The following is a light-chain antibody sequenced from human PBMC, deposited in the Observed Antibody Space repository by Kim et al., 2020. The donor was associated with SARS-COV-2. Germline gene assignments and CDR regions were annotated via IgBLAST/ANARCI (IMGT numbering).Light chain of an antibody. CDR1: QSVSSNY. J-gene: IGKJ1*01. Sequence: EIVLTQSPGTLSLSPGERATLSCRASQSVSSNYLAWYQQKPGQAPRLLIYGASSRATGIPDRFSGSGSGTDFTLTITRLEPEDFAVYYCQQYSSSPATFXQGTKVDIK. V-gene: IGKV3-20*01. CDR3: QQYSSSPAT. CDR2: GAS.